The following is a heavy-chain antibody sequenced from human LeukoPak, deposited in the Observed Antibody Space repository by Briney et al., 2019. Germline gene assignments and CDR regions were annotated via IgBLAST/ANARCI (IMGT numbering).Heavy chain of an antibody. Sequence: GGSLRLSCAASVFTFSSYAMYLVRQAPGKGLEWVEVISYDGSNKYYADSVKGRFTISRDNSKNTLYLQMNSLRAEDTAVYYCAREAYYYGSGSYSNFDYWGQGTLVTVSS. J-gene: IGHJ4*02. D-gene: IGHD3-10*01. V-gene: IGHV3-30-3*01. CDR1: VFTFSSYA. CDR2: ISYDGSNK. CDR3: AREAYYYGSGSYSNFDY.